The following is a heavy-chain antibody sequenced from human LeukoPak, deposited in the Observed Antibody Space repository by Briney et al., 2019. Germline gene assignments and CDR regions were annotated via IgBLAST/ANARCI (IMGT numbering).Heavy chain of an antibody. CDR2: IYYSGST. Sequence: SETLSLTCTVSGTSIRSGDYYWCWIRQPPGKGLEWIWYIYYSGSTYYNPSLKSRLTIAVDTSKNQFSLRLTSVTAADTAVYYCAALQRPAAIDYWGQGTLVTVSS. J-gene: IGHJ4*02. D-gene: IGHD2-2*01. CDR3: AALQRPAAIDY. V-gene: IGHV4-30-4*01. CDR1: GTSIRSGDYY.